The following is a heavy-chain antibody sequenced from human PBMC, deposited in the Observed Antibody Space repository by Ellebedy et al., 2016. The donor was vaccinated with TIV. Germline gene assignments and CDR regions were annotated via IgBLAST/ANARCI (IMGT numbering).Heavy chain of an antibody. CDR1: GFTFTSSA. CDR2: IVVGSGNT. Sequence: AASVNVSCKASGFTFTSSAMQWVRQARGQRLEWIGWIVVGSGNTNYAQKFQERVTITRDMSTSPAYMELSSLRSEDTAVYYCAAPFDCGGDCTDGMDDWGQGTTVTVSS. D-gene: IGHD2-21*02. CDR3: AAPFDCGGDCTDGMDD. V-gene: IGHV1-58*02. J-gene: IGHJ6*02.